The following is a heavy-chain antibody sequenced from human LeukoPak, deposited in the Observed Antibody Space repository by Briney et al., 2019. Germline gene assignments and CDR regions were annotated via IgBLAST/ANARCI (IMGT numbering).Heavy chain of an antibody. CDR2: IYNGGST. V-gene: IGHV3-53*01. D-gene: IGHD7-27*01. CDR3: ARVNRGSASTFEY. CDR1: GFTVSSNH. J-gene: IGHJ4*02. Sequence: GGSLRLSCAASGFTVSSNHMSCVRQAPGKGLEWVSVIYNGGSTLYADSVKGRFTISRDNSKNTLYLQMNSLRAEDTAVYYCARVNRGSASTFEYWGQGTLVTVSS.